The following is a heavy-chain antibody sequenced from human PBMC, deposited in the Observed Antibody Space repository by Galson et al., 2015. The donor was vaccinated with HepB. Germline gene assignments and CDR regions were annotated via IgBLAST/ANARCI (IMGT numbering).Heavy chain of an antibody. V-gene: IGHV3-74*01. D-gene: IGHD1-20*01. CDR3: VAYNWKYPDY. J-gene: IGHJ4*02. CDR2: INTDGTST. CDR1: GFTFNNYY. Sequence: SLRLSCAASGFTFNNYYMYWVRQAPGKGLVWISRINTDGTSTGNADSVRGRFTISRDNAKNTLYLEMSSLRVEDTAVYYCVAYNWKYPDYWGRGTLVTVSS.